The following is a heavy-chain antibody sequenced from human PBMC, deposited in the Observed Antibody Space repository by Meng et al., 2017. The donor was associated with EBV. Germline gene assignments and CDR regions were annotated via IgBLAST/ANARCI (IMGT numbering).Heavy chain of an antibody. J-gene: IGHJ5*02. D-gene: IGHD6-13*01. CDR1: GYTFTGYY. V-gene: IGHV1-2*06. Sequence: VRLVQSGDEVKKPGASVKVSCKASGYTFTGYYMHWVRQAPGQGLEWMGRINPNSGGTNYAQKFQGRVTMTRDTSISTAYMELSRLRSDDTAVYYCAKGADLAAAGTFWFDPWGQGTLVTVSS. CDR2: INPNSGGT. CDR3: AKGADLAAAGTFWFDP.